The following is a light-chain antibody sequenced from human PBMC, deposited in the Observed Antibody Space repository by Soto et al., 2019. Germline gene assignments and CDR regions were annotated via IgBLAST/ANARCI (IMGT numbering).Light chain of an antibody. V-gene: IGKV3-11*01. J-gene: IGKJ4*02. CDR2: YAF. CDR1: QSVGIY. Sequence: ETVLTQSPATLSLSPRETATLSCRASQSVGIYLAWYQQKPVQPPMLLIYYAFNRATGILARFSGSRSGTDCSIFIISLEPEDFVVYYCQQRQNCPPLTFGGGTKLEIK. CDR3: QQRQNCPPLT.